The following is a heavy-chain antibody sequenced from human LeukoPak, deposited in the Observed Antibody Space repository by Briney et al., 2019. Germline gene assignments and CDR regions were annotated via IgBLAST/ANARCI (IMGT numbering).Heavy chain of an antibody. CDR2: IKQDGSKK. J-gene: IGHJ3*02. CDR3: ARDLDTYVVLTAYDTFDI. CDR1: GFTFSSYW. D-gene: IGHD2-21*02. Sequence: GGSLRLSCEASGFTFSSYWMSWVRQAPGKGLEWVANIKQDGSKKYYVDSVKGRFTISRDSAKNSLYLQMNSLRGEDTAVYYCARDLDTYVVLTAYDTFDIWGQGTMVTVSS. V-gene: IGHV3-7*01.